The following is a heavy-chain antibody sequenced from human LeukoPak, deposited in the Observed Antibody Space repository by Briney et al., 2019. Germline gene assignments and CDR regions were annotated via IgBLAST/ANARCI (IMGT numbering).Heavy chain of an antibody. V-gene: IGHV3-30-3*01. CDR1: GFTFSSYA. D-gene: IGHD6-19*01. Sequence: GRSLRLSCAASGFTFSSYAMHWVRQAPGKGLEWVAVISYDGSNKYYADSVKGRFTISRDNSKNTLYLQMNSLRAEDTAVYYCARDMVGAVAGTSAGNYWGQGTLVTVSS. CDR2: ISYDGSNK. J-gene: IGHJ4*02. CDR3: ARDMVGAVAGTSAGNY.